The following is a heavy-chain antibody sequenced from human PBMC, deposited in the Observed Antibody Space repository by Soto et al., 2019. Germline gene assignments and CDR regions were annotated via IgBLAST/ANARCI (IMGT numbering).Heavy chain of an antibody. V-gene: IGHV1-69*13. CDR1: GDTFSRYA. CDR3: ARGKYSYAATNWFDP. Sequence: GASVKVACKASGDTFSRYAVSWVRQAPGQGLEWMGGIIPIFGTANYAQKFQGRVTITADESTSTAYMELSSLRSEDTAVYYCARGKYSYAATNWFDPWGQGTLVTVSS. CDR2: IIPIFGTA. J-gene: IGHJ5*02. D-gene: IGHD5-18*01.